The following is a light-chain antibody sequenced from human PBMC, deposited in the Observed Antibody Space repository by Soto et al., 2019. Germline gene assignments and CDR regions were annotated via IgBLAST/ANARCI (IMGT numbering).Light chain of an antibody. V-gene: IGKV3D-11*02. CDR3: QQRSNWHPIT. J-gene: IGKJ5*01. CDR2: DAS. Sequence: EIVMTHSRATLSVSPGERATLCCRASQSFGTNLAWYQQKPGQAPRLLIYDASNRANGIPARFSGSGSGTDFTLTLSSLEPEDFAVYYCQQRSNWHPITFGQGTRLEIK. CDR1: QSFGTN.